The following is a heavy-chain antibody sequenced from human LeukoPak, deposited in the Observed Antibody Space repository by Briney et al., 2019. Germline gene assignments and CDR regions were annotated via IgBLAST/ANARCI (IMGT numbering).Heavy chain of an antibody. CDR3: ARDVGVLRYFDWLLPFDY. D-gene: IGHD3-9*01. Sequence: ASVKVSCKASGYTFTSYGISWVRQAPGQGLEWMGWISAYSGNTNYAQKLQGRVSMTTDTSTSTAYMELRSLRSDDTAVYYCARDVGVLRYFDWLLPFDYWGQGTLVTVSS. CDR1: GYTFTSYG. J-gene: IGHJ4*02. V-gene: IGHV1-18*04. CDR2: ISAYSGNT.